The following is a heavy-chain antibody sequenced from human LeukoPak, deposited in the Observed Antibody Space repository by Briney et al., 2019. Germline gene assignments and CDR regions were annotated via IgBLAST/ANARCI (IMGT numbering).Heavy chain of an antibody. Sequence: PGRSLRLTCTTSGFTFGDYAMNWFRQAPGKGLEGVGFIRSKAYGGTTEYAASVKGRFTISRDDSKSIAYLQMNSLKTDDTAVYYCTKGTGDYWGQGTLVTVSS. V-gene: IGHV3-49*03. CDR3: TKGTGDY. J-gene: IGHJ4*02. CDR2: IRSKAYGGTT. CDR1: GFTFGDYA.